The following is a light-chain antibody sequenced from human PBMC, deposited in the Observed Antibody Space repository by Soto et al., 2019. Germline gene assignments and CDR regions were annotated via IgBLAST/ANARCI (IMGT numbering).Light chain of an antibody. Sequence: QSVLTQPPSVSSAPGQKVTISCSGSSSNIGSHSVSWYQHLPGTAPKLLIYDNNKRPSGIPDRFSASKSGTSATLGITGLQTGDEADYYCGTWDSSLNGGGVFGGGTKLTVL. CDR2: DNN. V-gene: IGLV1-51*01. CDR3: GTWDSSLNGGGV. J-gene: IGLJ2*01. CDR1: SSNIGSHS.